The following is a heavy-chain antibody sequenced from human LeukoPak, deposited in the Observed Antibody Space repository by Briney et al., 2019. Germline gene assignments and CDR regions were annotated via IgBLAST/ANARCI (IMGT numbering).Heavy chain of an antibody. CDR3: ARDYKYAFDN. Sequence: GGSLRLSCAASGFTFSDYSMNWVCQAPGKGLEWISYIGIDSGNTNYADSVKGRFTISGDKAKNSLYLQMNSLRVEDTAVYYCARDYKYAFDNWGQGTLVAVSS. D-gene: IGHD5-24*01. V-gene: IGHV3-48*01. CDR2: IGIDSGNT. J-gene: IGHJ4*02. CDR1: GFTFSDYS.